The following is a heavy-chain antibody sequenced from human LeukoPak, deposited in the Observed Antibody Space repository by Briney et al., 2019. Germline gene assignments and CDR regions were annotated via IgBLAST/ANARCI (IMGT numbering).Heavy chain of an antibody. D-gene: IGHD6-6*01. CDR3: ARERYSSSSGFDP. Sequence: ASVKVSCKASGGTFSSYAISWVRQAPVQGFEWMGRIIPILGIANYAQKFQGRVTITADKSTSTAYMELSSLRSEDTAVYYCARERYSSSSGFDPWGQGTLVTVSS. J-gene: IGHJ5*02. CDR2: IIPILGIA. CDR1: GGTFSSYA. V-gene: IGHV1-69*04.